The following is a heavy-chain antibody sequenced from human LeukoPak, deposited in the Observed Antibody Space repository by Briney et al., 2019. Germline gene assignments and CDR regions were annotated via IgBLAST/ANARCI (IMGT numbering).Heavy chain of an antibody. CDR2: IYYSGST. V-gene: IGHV4-59*12. J-gene: IGHJ3*02. Sequence: SETLSLTRPVSGGSISSYYWSWLRQPPGKGLAWIGYIYYSGSTNYNPSLKSRVTISVDTSKNQFSLKLSSVPAADTAVYYCARDSTYYDIVTGYWGAFDIWGQGTMVTVSS. CDR1: GGSISSYY. CDR3: ARDSTYYDIVTGYWGAFDI. D-gene: IGHD3-9*01.